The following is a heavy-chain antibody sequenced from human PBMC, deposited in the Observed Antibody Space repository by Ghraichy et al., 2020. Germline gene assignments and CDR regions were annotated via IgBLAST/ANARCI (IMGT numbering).Heavy chain of an antibody. CDR2: IYSGGST. V-gene: IGHV3-53*01. CDR1: GFTVSSNY. CDR3: ARWESEVKWGDYYYYGMDV. J-gene: IGHJ6*02. D-gene: IGHD1-26*01. Sequence: GGSLRLSCAASGFTVSSNYMSWVRQAPGKGLEWVSVIYSGGSTYYADSVKGRFTISRDNSKNTLYLQMNSLRAEDTAVYYCARWESEVKWGDYYYYGMDVWGQGTTVTVSS.